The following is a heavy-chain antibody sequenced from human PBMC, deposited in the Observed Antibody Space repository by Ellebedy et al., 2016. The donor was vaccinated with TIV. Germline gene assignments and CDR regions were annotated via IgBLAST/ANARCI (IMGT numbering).Heavy chain of an antibody. J-gene: IGHJ3*02. D-gene: IGHD3-22*01. CDR2: IIPIFGTA. CDR3: AKSSSGYLSGAFDI. V-gene: IGHV1-69*06. CDR1: GGTFSSYA. Sequence: SVKVSXXASGGTFSSYAISWVRQAPGQGLEWMGGIIPIFGTANYAQKFQGRVTITADKSTSTAYMELSSLRSEDTAVYYCAKSSSGYLSGAFDIWGQGTMVTVSS.